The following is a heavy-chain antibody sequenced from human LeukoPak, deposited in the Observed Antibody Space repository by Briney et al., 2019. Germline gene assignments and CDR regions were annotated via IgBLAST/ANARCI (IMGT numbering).Heavy chain of an antibody. CDR2: IYSGGST. V-gene: IGHV3-66*02. CDR1: GFTFSSYW. J-gene: IGHJ3*02. D-gene: IGHD3-22*01. CDR3: ARDYYYDSSGGSGAFDI. Sequence: VGSLRPSCAASGFTFSSYWMNWVRQAPGKGLEWVSVIYSGGSTYYADSVKGRFTISRDNSKNTPYLQMNSLRAEDTAVYYCARDYYYDSSGGSGAFDIWGQGTMVTVSS.